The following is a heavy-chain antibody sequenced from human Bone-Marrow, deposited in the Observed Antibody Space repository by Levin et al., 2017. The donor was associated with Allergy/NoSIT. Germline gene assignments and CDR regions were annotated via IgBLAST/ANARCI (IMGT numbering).Heavy chain of an antibody. CDR1: GGSITSNHW. Sequence: PSETLSLTCAVSGGSITSNHWWSWVRQPPGKGLEWIGEIHHSGSTNYNPSLRSRVTMSLDKSKNQLSLKLTSVTAADTAVYYCARDLNAYGKNWSEGDDYWGQGALVTVSS. D-gene: IGHD1-1*01. CDR2: IHHSGST. J-gene: IGHJ4*02. CDR3: ARDLNAYGKNWSEGDDY. V-gene: IGHV4-4*02.